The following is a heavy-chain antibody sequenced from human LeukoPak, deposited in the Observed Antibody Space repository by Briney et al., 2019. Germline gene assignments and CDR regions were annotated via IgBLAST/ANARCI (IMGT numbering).Heavy chain of an antibody. J-gene: IGHJ4*02. D-gene: IGHD3-22*01. CDR2: ISGSGGST. CDR3: AKDAHHYYDSSGYSFDY. CDR1: GFTFSSYA. Sequence: PGGSLRLSCAASGFTFSSYAMSWVRQAPGKGLEWVSAISGSGGSTYYADSVKGRFTISRDNSKNTLYLQMNSLRAEDTAVYYCAKDAHHYYDSSGYSFDYWGQGTLVTVSS. V-gene: IGHV3-23*01.